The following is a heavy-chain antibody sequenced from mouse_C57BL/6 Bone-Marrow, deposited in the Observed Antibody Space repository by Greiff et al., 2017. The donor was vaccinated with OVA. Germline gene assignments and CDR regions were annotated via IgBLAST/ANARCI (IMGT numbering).Heavy chain of an antibody. CDR2: IYPGNSDT. CDR3: TRGRITTVVAPYYYAMDY. V-gene: IGHV1-5*01. J-gene: IGHJ4*01. D-gene: IGHD1-1*01. Sequence: EVQLKESGTVLARPGASVKMSCKTSGYTFTSYWMHWVKQRPGQGLEWIGAIYPGNSDTSYNQKFKGKAKLTAVTSASTAYMELSSLTNEDSAVYYCTRGRITTVVAPYYYAMDYWGQGTSVTVSS. CDR1: GYTFTSYW.